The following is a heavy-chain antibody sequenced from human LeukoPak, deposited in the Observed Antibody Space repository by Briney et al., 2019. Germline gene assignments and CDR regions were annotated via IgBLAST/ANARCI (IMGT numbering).Heavy chain of an antibody. CDR1: GGSISSYY. J-gene: IGHJ5*02. Sequence: SETLSLTCTVSGGSISSYYWSWIRQPPGKGLEWIGYIYYSGSTNYNPSLKSRVTVSVDTSKNQFSLKLSSVSAADTAVYYFARPLYCTNGVCLGFDPWGQGTLVTVSS. V-gene: IGHV4-59*08. D-gene: IGHD2-8*01. CDR3: ARPLYCTNGVCLGFDP. CDR2: IYYSGST.